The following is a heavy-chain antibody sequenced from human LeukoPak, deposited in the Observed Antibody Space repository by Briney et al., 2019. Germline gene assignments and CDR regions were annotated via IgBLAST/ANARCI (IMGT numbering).Heavy chain of an antibody. CDR1: GYSFTSYW. J-gene: IGHJ3*02. V-gene: IGHV5-51*01. CDR3: ASVVTYYYDSSGYVDAFDI. CDR2: IYPGDSDT. Sequence: GESLKISCKGSGYSFTSYWIGWVRQMPGKGLEWMGIIYPGDSDTRYSPSFQGQVTISADKSISTAYLQWSSLKASDTAMYYCASVVTYYYDSSGYVDAFDIWGQGTMVTVSS. D-gene: IGHD3-22*01.